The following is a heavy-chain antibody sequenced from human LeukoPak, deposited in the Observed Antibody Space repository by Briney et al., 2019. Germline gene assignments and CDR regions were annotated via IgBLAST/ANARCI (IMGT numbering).Heavy chain of an antibody. J-gene: IGHJ6*03. Sequence: ASVKVSCKASGYTFTGYYMHWVRQAPGQGLEWMGWINPNSGGTNYAQKFQGRVTMTRDTSISTAYMELSRLRSDDTAVYYCARGESPYYYYYMDVWGKGTTVTVSS. CDR3: ARGESPYYYYYMDV. CDR1: GYTFTGYY. V-gene: IGHV1-2*02. CDR2: INPNSGGT.